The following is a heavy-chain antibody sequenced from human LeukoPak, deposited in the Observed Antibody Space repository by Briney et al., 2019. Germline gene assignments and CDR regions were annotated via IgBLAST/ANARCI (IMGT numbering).Heavy chain of an antibody. CDR1: GFTFGSYG. Sequence: PAGGSLRLSCAASGFTFGSYGMHWVRQAPGKGLEWVAVISYDGSNTYYADSVKGRLTISRDNSKNTLYLQMNTLRAEDTALYYCAKDPFSCRSSGCHGIDYWGQGTLVTVSS. CDR3: AKDPFSCRSSGCHGIDY. D-gene: IGHD6-19*01. CDR2: ISYDGSNT. V-gene: IGHV3-30*18. J-gene: IGHJ4*02.